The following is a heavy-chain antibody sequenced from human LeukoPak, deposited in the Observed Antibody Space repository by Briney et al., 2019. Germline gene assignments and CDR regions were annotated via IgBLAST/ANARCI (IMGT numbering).Heavy chain of an antibody. CDR3: ATDGDFWSGDFDY. J-gene: IGHJ4*02. V-gene: IGHV3-66*01. D-gene: IGHD3-3*01. CDR1: GFTVSSNY. Sequence: GGSLRLSCSVSGFTVSSNYMSWVRQAPGKGLEWVSVIYSGGNTYYTDSVKGRFTISRDKSKNTVYLQMNNLRAEDTAVYYCATDGDFWSGDFDYWGQGTLVTVSS. CDR2: IYSGGNT.